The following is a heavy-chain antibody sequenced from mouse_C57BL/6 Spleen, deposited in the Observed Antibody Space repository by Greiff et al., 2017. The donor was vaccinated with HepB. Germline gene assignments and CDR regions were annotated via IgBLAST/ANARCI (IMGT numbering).Heavy chain of an antibody. D-gene: IGHD2-1*01. Sequence: VQLQQPGAELVKPGASVKLSCKASGYTFTSYWMHWVKQRPGQGLEWIGMIHPNSGSTNYNEKFKSKATLTVDKSSSTAYMQLSSLTSEDSAVYYCARRGYGNYGGVDYWGQGTSVTVSS. CDR3: ARRGYGNYGGVDY. J-gene: IGHJ4*01. CDR1: GYTFTSYW. CDR2: IHPNSGST. V-gene: IGHV1-64*01.